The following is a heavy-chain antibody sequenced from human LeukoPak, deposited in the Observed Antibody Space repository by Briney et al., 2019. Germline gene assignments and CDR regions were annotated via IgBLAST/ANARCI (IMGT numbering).Heavy chain of an antibody. Sequence: SETLSLTCAVYGGSFSGYYWSWIRQPPGKGLEWIGEINHSGSTNYNPSLKSRVTISVDASKSQFSLKLTSVTAADTAVYYCARGHSSSWYGEIDYWGQGTLVTVSS. CDR2: INHSGST. CDR3: ARGHSSSWYGEIDY. D-gene: IGHD6-13*01. V-gene: IGHV4-34*01. J-gene: IGHJ4*02. CDR1: GGSFSGYY.